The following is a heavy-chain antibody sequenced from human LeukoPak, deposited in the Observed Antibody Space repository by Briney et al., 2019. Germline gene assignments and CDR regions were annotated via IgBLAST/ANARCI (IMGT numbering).Heavy chain of an antibody. Sequence: PGGSLRLSCAASGFTVSSNYMSWVRQAPGRGLECVSLIYTGGSTYYADSVKGRFTISRDNSKNTLYLQMNSLRAEDTAVYYCARDLGRYDSNQGPLDAFDIWGQGTMVTVSS. CDR1: GFTVSSNY. CDR3: ARDLGRYDSNQGPLDAFDI. J-gene: IGHJ3*02. V-gene: IGHV3-53*01. D-gene: IGHD3-22*01. CDR2: IYTGGST.